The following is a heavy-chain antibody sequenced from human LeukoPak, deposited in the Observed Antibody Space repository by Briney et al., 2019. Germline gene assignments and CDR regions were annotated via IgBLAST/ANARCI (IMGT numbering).Heavy chain of an antibody. J-gene: IGHJ5*02. Sequence: ASVKVSCKASGYTFTGYYMHWVRQAPGQGLEWMGWINPNSGGTNYAQKFQGRVTMTRDTSISTAYMELSRLRSYDTAVYYCARDMTIFGVVIMFDWFDPWGQGTLVTVSS. D-gene: IGHD3-3*01. CDR2: INPNSGGT. V-gene: IGHV1-2*02. CDR3: ARDMTIFGVVIMFDWFDP. CDR1: GYTFTGYY.